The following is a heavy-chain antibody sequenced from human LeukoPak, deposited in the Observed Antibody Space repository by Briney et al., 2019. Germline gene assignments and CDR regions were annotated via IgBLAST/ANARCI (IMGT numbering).Heavy chain of an antibody. D-gene: IGHD4-11*01. V-gene: IGHV1-69*04. CDR2: IIPILGIA. CDR1: GGTFSSYA. CDR3: AREPGNYVIQAGVYGMDV. J-gene: IGHJ6*02. Sequence: GASVKVSFKASGGTFSSYAISWVRQAPGQGLEWMGRIIPILGIANYAQKFQGRVTITADKSTSTAYMELSSLRAEDTAVYYCAREPGNYVIQAGVYGMDVWGQGTTVTVSS.